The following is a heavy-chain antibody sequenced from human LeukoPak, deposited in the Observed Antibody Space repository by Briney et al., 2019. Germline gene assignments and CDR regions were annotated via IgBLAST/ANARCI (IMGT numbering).Heavy chain of an antibody. CDR1: GFTVSSNY. CDR3: ARVLRYSRVYYHYMDV. D-gene: IGHD6-13*01. V-gene: IGHV3-53*01. CDR2: IYSGGST. J-gene: IGHJ6*03. Sequence: GGSLRLSCAASGFTVSSNYMSWVRQAPGKGLEWVSVIYSGGSTYYADSVKGRFTISRDNSKNTLYLQMNSLRAEDTAVYYCARVLRYSRVYYHYMDVWGKGTTVTVSS.